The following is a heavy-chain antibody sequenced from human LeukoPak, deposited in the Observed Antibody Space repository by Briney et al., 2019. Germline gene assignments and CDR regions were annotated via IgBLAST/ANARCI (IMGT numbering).Heavy chain of an antibody. CDR1: GFTFSSYG. J-gene: IGHJ4*02. Sequence: SGGSLRLSCAASGFTFSSYGMHWVRQAPGKGLEWVAVIWYDGSNKYYADSVKGRFTISRDNSKNTLYLQMNSLRAEDTAVYYCARGQSSSGYYYTFDYWGQGTLVTVSS. V-gene: IGHV3-33*01. CDR3: ARGQSSSGYYYTFDY. D-gene: IGHD3-22*01. CDR2: IWYDGSNK.